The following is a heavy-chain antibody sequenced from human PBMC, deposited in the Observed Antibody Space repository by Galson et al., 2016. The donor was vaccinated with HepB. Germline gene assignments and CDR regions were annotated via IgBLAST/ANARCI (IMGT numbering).Heavy chain of an antibody. D-gene: IGHD2-15*01. CDR1: RLNFGIYA. CDR2: ISDSADRS. J-gene: IGHJ4*02. Sequence: SLRLSCAASRLNFGIYAMTWVRQAPGKGLEWVSTISDSADRSYYADSVRGRFTISRDNSRNTLYLQMNSLRAEDTATYFCARPGCCIYNTCPLEYWGQGTLVTVSS. V-gene: IGHV3-23*01. CDR3: ARPGCCIYNTCPLEY.